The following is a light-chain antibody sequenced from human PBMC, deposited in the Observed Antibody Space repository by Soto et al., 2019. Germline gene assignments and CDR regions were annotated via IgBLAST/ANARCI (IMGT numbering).Light chain of an antibody. CDR3: QRYNNYSPWT. V-gene: IGKV1-5*01. CDR1: QSVNTW. Sequence: DIQMTQSPSTLSASVGDRVTITCRASQSVNTWVAWYQQKPGTAPNLLIYGASNLKSGVPSRFSGNGSGTEFTLTIHSLQPGDSATYYCQRYNNYSPWTFGQGTKVEIK. CDR2: GAS. J-gene: IGKJ1*01.